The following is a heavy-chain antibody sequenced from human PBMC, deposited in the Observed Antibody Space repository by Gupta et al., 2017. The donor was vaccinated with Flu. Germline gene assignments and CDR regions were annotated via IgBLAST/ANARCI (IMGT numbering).Heavy chain of an antibody. D-gene: IGHD2-15*01. V-gene: IGHV3-33*01. CDR3: ARDKTSSWTVDY. J-gene: IGHJ4*02. CDR1: GFTFRSYG. CDR2: IGFGGNT. Sequence: QVQLVESGGGVVQPGRSLRLSCAASGFTFRSYGMHWVRQAPGKGLEWVAVIGFGGNTDYADSVKGRFTISRDTSKNTLFLQMNSLRAEDTAVYYCARDKTSSWTVDYWGQGALVSVSS.